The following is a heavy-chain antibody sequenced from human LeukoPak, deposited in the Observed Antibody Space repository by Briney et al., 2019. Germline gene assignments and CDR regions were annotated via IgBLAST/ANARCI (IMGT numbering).Heavy chain of an antibody. V-gene: IGHV1-69*04. J-gene: IGHJ4*02. CDR2: IIPILGIA. CDR3: ARDQGIAAAGTHY. CDR1: GGTFSSYA. D-gene: IGHD6-13*01. Sequence: VASVTVSCKASGGTFSSYAISWVRQAPGQGLEWMGRIIPILGIANYAQKFQGRVTITADKSTSTAYMELSSLRSEDTAVYYCARDQGIAAAGTHYWGQGTLVTVSS.